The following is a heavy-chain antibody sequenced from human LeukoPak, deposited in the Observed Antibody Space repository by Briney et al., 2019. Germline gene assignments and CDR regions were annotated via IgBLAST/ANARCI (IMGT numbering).Heavy chain of an antibody. CDR3: ARGFWSGLPSGLAYMDV. J-gene: IGHJ6*03. D-gene: IGHD3-3*01. CDR1: GGTFSSYA. Sequence: SVKVSCKASGGTFSSYAISWVRQAPGQGLEWMGGIIPIFGTANYAQKFQGRVTITADESTSTAYMELSSLRSEDTAVYYRARGFWSGLPSGLAYMDVWGKGTTVTVSS. V-gene: IGHV1-69*13. CDR2: IIPIFGTA.